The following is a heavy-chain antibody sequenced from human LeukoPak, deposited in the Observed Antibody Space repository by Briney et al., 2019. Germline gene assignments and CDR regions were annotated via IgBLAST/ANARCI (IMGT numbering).Heavy chain of an antibody. J-gene: IGHJ4*02. CDR1: GYTFTSYN. V-gene: IGHV7-4-1*02. D-gene: IGHD4-11*01. Sequence: ASVKVSCKASGYTFTSYNVVWVRQAPGQGLEWMGWINTNTGNPTYAQGFTGRFVFSLDTSVSTTYLQISSLKAEDTAVYYCARGLSHSADYWGQGTLVTISS. CDR3: ARGLSHSADY. CDR2: INTNTGNP.